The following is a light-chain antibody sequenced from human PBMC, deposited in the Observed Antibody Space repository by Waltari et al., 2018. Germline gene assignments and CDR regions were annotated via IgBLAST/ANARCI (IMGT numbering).Light chain of an antibody. Sequence: VLTQSPATLSLSPGERATLSCRASQSVSGYFAWYQQKPGQAPRLLIYDGSNRATGIPPRFRGSGSGTDCTLTISSLEPEDFAVYYCQHRNHWPPLFTFGPGTKVVF. CDR2: DGS. J-gene: IGKJ3*01. V-gene: IGKV3-11*01. CDR1: QSVSGY. CDR3: QHRNHWPPLFT.